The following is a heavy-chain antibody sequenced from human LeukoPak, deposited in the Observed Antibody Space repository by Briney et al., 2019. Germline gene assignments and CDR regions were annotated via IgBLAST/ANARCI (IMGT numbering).Heavy chain of an antibody. J-gene: IGHJ3*02. CDR2: IKSKTDGGTA. D-gene: IGHD2-2*01. V-gene: IGHV3-15*01. CDR1: GFTFSSYG. Sequence: GGSLRLSCAASGFTFSSYGMHWVRQAPGKGLEWIGRIKSKTDGGTADYAAPVKGRITISRDDSKNTLYLQISSLKTDDTALYYCTTRTWADGFDIWGQGTMLTVSS. CDR3: TTRTWADGFDI.